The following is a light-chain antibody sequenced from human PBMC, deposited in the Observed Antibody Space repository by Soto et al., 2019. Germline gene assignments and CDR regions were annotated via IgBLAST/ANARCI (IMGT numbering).Light chain of an antibody. CDR3: QQYNSWWT. Sequence: EIVMTQSPATLSVSPGERATLSCRASQSVNSNLAWYQQKPGQAPRLLISGASTRATGIPARFSVSGSETEYTLTISSLQSEDFAVYYCQQYNSWWTFGQGTKVEMK. CDR2: GAS. V-gene: IGKV3-15*01. J-gene: IGKJ1*01. CDR1: QSVNSN.